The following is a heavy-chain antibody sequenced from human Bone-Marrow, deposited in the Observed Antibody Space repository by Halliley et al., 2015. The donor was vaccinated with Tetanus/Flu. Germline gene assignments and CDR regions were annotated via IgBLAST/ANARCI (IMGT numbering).Heavy chain of an antibody. D-gene: IGHD6-19*01. Sequence: SLRLSCAASGFTFRNYGMHWVRQAPGKGLEWVAVISYDGSKKYYADSVKGRFTISRDNSKDTLFLQINSLRAEDTAVYYCARDRGWGPYSRGWFPCDYWGQGNLVTVSS. J-gene: IGHJ4*02. CDR1: GFTFRNYG. CDR3: ARDRGWGPYSRGWFPCDY. V-gene: IGHV3-30*03. CDR2: ISYDGSKK.